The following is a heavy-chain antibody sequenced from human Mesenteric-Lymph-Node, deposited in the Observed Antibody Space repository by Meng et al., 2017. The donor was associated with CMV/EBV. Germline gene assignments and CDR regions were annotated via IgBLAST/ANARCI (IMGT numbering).Heavy chain of an antibody. Sequence: LSCAASGFIFSSHTMNWVRQAPGKGLEWVSSIGGTNGATFYADSVKGRFTISRDNTDNSLFLQMNSLRAEDTAVYYCARDIPFSSYDYWGQGTLVTVSS. CDR3: ARDIPFSSYDY. J-gene: IGHJ4*02. CDR2: IGGTNGAT. D-gene: IGHD4-11*01. CDR1: GFIFSSHT. V-gene: IGHV3-21*01.